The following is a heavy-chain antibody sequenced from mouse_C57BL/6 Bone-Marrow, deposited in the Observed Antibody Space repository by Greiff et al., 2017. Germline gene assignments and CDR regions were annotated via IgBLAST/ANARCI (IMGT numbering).Heavy chain of an antibody. V-gene: IGHV1-63*01. CDR2: IYPGGGYT. J-gene: IGHJ2*01. Sequence: QVQLQQSGAELVRPGTSVKMSCKASGYTFTNYWIGWAKPRPGHGLEWIGDIYPGGGYTNYNEKFKGKATLTADKSSSTAYMQFSSRTSEDSAIYYCARYKVVAHFDYWGQGTTLTVSS. CDR1: GYTFTNYW. CDR3: ARYKVVAHFDY. D-gene: IGHD1-1*01.